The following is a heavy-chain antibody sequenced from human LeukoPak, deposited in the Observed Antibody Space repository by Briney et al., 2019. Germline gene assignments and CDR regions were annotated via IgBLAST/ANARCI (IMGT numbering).Heavy chain of an antibody. Sequence: PGGSLRLSCAASGFTFTSYGMHWVRQAPGKGLEWVAVIWYDGSNKYYADSVKGRFTISRDNSKNTLYLQMNSLRAEDTAVYYCARGAGIAAAGMWRTSYNWFDPWGQGTLVTVSS. D-gene: IGHD6-13*01. CDR3: ARGAGIAAAGMWRTSYNWFDP. CDR2: IWYDGSNK. V-gene: IGHV3-33*01. CDR1: GFTFTSYG. J-gene: IGHJ5*02.